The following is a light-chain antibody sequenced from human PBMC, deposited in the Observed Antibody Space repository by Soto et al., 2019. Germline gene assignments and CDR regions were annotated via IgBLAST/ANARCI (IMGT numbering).Light chain of an antibody. CDR3: QQRSNWPPVT. CDR1: QSVSNY. Sequence: EIVLTQSPATLSLSPGERATLSCRASQSVSNYLAWYQQKPGQAPRLLIYDASNRASGISARFSGSGSGTDFTLTISSLDPEDFAVYYCQQRSNWPPVTFGGGTKVEIK. V-gene: IGKV3-11*01. CDR2: DAS. J-gene: IGKJ4*01.